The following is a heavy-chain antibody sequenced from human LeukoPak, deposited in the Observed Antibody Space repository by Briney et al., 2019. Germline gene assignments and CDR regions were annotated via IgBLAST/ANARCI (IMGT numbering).Heavy chain of an antibody. V-gene: IGHV3-33*01. Sequence: GGSLRLSCAASGFSFSNFGLHWVRQAPGKGLEWVAVIWNDGTTKYYADSVKGRFTISRDNSKNKLYLQMNDLRDEDTAVYYCARDPGTGYFDYWSQGTLVAVSS. J-gene: IGHJ4*02. CDR2: IWNDGTTK. CDR3: ARDPGTGYFDY. CDR1: GFSFSNFG.